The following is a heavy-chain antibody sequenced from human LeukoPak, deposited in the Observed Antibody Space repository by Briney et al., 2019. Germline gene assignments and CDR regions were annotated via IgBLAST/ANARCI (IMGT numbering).Heavy chain of an antibody. Sequence: GGSLRLSCAASGFTFSSYSMNWVRQAPGKGLVWVLSISSSSTYIYYADSVKGRFTISRDNAKNSLYLQMNSLRAEDTAVYYCARAPRDWYYFDYWGQGTLVTVSS. V-gene: IGHV3-21*06. D-gene: IGHD3/OR15-3a*01. CDR2: ISSSSTYI. J-gene: IGHJ4*02. CDR1: GFTFSSYS. CDR3: ARAPRDWYYFDY.